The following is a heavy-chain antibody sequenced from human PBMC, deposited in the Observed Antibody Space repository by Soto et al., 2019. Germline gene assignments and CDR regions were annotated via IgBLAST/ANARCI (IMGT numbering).Heavy chain of an antibody. J-gene: IGHJ4*02. Sequence: PGGSLRLSCVGSGFTFSSYGMHWVRQAPGKGLDCVAVISDTGSSHYYAASVEGRFTISRENSKNTLSLHMDRLRVEDTAVYYCAKDRGGDCPDNSCYFGADYWGQGTPVTVSP. CDR3: AKDRGGDCPDNSCYFGADY. V-gene: IGHV3-30*18. CDR2: ISDTGSSH. CDR1: GFTFSSYG. D-gene: IGHD2-2*01.